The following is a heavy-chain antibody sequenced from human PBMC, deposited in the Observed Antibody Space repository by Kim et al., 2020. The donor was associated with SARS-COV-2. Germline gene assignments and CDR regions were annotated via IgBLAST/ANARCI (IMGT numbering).Heavy chain of an antibody. J-gene: IGHJ4*02. CDR3: ATVGLEPPSNDY. D-gene: IGHD1-1*01. Sequence: ASVKVSCKVSGYTLTELSMHWVRQAPGKGLEWMGGFDPEDGETIYAQKFQGRVTMTEDTSTDTAYMELSSLRSEDTAVYYCATVGLEPPSNDYWGQGTLVTVSS. CDR1: GYTLTELS. CDR2: FDPEDGET. V-gene: IGHV1-24*01.